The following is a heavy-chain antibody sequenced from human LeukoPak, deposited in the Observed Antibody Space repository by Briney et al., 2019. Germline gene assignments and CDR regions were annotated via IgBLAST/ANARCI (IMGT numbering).Heavy chain of an antibody. J-gene: IGHJ3*02. CDR1: GFTFSLYA. D-gene: IGHD3-10*01. CDR2: ISDSGGST. CDR3: ARDLGSFYNVKAFDI. Sequence: GGSLRLSCAASGFTFSLYAMGWVRQAPGKGLEWVSSISDSGGSTHYADAVKGRFTISRDNSKKTLYLQMNRLRAEETAVYYCARDLGSFYNVKAFDIWGQGTLVTVSS. V-gene: IGHV3-23*01.